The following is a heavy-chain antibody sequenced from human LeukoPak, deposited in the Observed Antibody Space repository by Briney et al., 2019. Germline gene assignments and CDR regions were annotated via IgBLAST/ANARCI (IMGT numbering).Heavy chain of an antibody. Sequence: SVKVACKAYGGTFSSYAISWVRQAPGQGLEWVGGIIPIFGTANYAQKFQGRVTITTDESTSTAYMELSSLRSEDTAVYYCARDLGDFWSGYYIGYWGQGTLVTVSS. D-gene: IGHD3-3*01. CDR1: GGTFSSYA. CDR2: IIPIFGTA. CDR3: ARDLGDFWSGYYIGY. J-gene: IGHJ4*02. V-gene: IGHV1-69*05.